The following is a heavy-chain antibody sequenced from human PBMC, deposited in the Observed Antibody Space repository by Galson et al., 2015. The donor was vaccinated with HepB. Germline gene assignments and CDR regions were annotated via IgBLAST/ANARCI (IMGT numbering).Heavy chain of an antibody. CDR1: GFIFRHHA. V-gene: IGHV3-23*01. D-gene: IGHD3-3*01. J-gene: IGHJ5*02. Sequence: SLRLSCAGSGFIFRHHAMAWIRQAPGKGLEWVSGINGRGSTRSYSDAVKGRFSISRDNSKDPVFLQMDNLRAEDTAVYYCGKEGSWVGGDWFDPWGQGALVTVS. CDR2: INGRGSTR. CDR3: GKEGSWVGGDWFDP.